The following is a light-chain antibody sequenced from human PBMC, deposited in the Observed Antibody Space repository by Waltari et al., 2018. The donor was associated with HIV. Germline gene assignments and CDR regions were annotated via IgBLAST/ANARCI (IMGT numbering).Light chain of an antibody. J-gene: IGKJ5*01. CDR3: QQTNSFPIT. CDR2: GAS. Sequence: DIQMTQFPSSVSASVGDRVTMTCRATQGIANRVAWYQQKPGKAPILLIHGASILQEGVPSRFSGSGSGTIFTLTIKTLQPEDFATYFCQQTNSFPITFGQGTRLDSK. V-gene: IGKV1D-12*01. CDR1: QGIANR.